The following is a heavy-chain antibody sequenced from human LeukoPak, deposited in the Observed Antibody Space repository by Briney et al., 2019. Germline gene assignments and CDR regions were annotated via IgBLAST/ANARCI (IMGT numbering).Heavy chain of an antibody. Sequence: PGGSLRLSCEASGFTFSSYSMNWVRQAPGKGLEWVSYISTRSSTIYYADSVKGRFTISRDNAKNSLFLQMNSLRDEDTAVYYCARGGVGVTPIDYSGQGTLVTVSS. D-gene: IGHD1-26*01. V-gene: IGHV3-48*02. J-gene: IGHJ4*02. CDR3: ARGGVGVTPIDY. CDR2: ISTRSSTI. CDR1: GFTFSSYS.